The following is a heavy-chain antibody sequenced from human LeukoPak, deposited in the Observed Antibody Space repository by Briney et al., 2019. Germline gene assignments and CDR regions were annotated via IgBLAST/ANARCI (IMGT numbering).Heavy chain of an antibody. Sequence: GGSLRLSCAASGFTFSSYAMHWVRQAPGKGLEWVANIKQDGSEKYYVDSVKGRFTISRDNAKNSLYLQMNSLRAEDTAVYYCARDRRIAARRRNGAFDIWGQGTMVTVSS. J-gene: IGHJ3*02. D-gene: IGHD6-6*01. CDR1: GFTFSSYA. CDR2: IKQDGSEK. V-gene: IGHV3-7*01. CDR3: ARDRRIAARRRNGAFDI.